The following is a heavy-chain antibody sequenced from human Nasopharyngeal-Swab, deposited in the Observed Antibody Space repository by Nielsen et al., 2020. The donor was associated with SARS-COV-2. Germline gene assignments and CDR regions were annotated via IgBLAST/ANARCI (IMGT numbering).Heavy chain of an antibody. D-gene: IGHD3-10*01. V-gene: IGHV5-10-1*01. J-gene: IGHJ3*02. CDR2: VDPSDSYT. Sequence: GESLKISCEGSGYSFSNYWISWVRQVPGKGLEWMGNVDPSDSYTDYSPSLRGHVTISVNRYISTAYLQWSSLKASDTAMYYCARQYQNYFGSGDYHGAFDIWGQGTMVTVSS. CDR1: GYSFSNYW. CDR3: ARQYQNYFGSGDYHGAFDI.